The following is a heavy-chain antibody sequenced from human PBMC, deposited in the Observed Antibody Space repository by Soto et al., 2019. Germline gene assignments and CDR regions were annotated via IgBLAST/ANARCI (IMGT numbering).Heavy chain of an antibody. V-gene: IGHV1-18*01. CDR1: GYTFTSYG. Sequence: ASVKVSCKASGYTFTSYGISWVRQAPGQGLEWMGWISAYNGNTNYAQKLQGRVTMTTDTSTSTAYMELRSLRSDDTAVYYCARVGGIAYGGGDCYSAYAFDIWGQGTMVTVSS. D-gene: IGHD2-21*02. J-gene: IGHJ3*02. CDR3: ARVGGIAYGGGDCYSAYAFDI. CDR2: ISAYNGNT.